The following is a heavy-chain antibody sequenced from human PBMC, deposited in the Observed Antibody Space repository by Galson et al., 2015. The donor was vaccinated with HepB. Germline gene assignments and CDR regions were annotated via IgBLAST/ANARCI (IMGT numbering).Heavy chain of an antibody. CDR3: ARGDSGSFYVGGLDY. CDR1: GFTFSSYS. D-gene: IGHD1-26*01. V-gene: IGHV3-48*02. J-gene: IGHJ4*02. CDR2: ISSSSSTI. Sequence: SLRLSCAASGFTFSSYSMNWVRQAPGKGLEWVSYISSSSSTIYYADSVKGRFTISRDNAKNSLYLQMNSLRDEDTAVYYCARGDSGSFYVGGLDYWGQGTLVTVSS.